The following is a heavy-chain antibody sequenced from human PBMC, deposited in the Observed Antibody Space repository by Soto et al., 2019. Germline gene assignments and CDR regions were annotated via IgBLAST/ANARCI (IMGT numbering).Heavy chain of an antibody. CDR1: GYSFTSYW. CDR2: IDPSDSYT. Sequence: GESLKISCKGSGYSFTSYWISWVRQMPGKGLEWMGRIDPSDSYTNYSPSFQGHVTISADKSISTAYLQWSSLKASDTAMYYCERLSGYYFFSSAFDIWGQGTMVTVSS. V-gene: IGHV5-10-1*01. CDR3: ERLSGYYFFSSAFDI. J-gene: IGHJ3*02. D-gene: IGHD3-22*01.